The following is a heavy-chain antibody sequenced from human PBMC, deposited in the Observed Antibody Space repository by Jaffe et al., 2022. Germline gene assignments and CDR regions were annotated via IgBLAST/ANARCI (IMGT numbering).Heavy chain of an antibody. D-gene: IGHD1-26*01. Sequence: EVQLVESGGGLVQPGGSLRLSCAASKFLINTNHMRWARQAPGQGLEWVSIIYATNDTHYADPVKGRFTISRDRSKNIMFLQMNSLKPGDTAVYYCVHNVVRLTWTSTETIDYWGQGTLVTVSS. J-gene: IGHJ4*02. CDR3: VHNVVRLTWTSTETIDY. CDR1: KFLINTNH. V-gene: IGHV3-66*02. CDR2: IYATNDT.